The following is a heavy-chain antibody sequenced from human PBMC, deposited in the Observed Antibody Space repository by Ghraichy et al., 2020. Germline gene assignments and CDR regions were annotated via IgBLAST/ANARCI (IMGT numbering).Heavy chain of an antibody. J-gene: IGHJ5*02. D-gene: IGHD2-2*01. CDR3: ARVYMEGYCSSTSCSGAWFDP. CDR2: IIPIFGTA. CDR1: GGTFSSYA. Sequence: SVKVSCKASGGTFSSYAISWVRQAPGQGLEWMGGIIPIFGTANYAQKFQGRVTITADKSTSTAYMELSSLRSEDTAVYYCARVYMEGYCSSTSCSGAWFDPWGQGTLVTVSS. V-gene: IGHV1-69*06.